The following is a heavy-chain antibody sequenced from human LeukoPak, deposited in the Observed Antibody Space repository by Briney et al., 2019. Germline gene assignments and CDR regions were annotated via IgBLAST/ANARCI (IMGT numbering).Heavy chain of an antibody. V-gene: IGHV3-23*01. CDR2: ISVSGGSP. CDR1: GFTFRSYA. J-gene: IGHJ5*02. CDR3: AKGLREYDFWSGYAT. Sequence: GGSLRLSRAASGFTFRSYARMWVRQAPGRGLDWVSTISVSGGSPNYADSVKGRFTISRDNSKNTLFLQMNSLRAEDTALYYCAKGLREYDFWSGYATWGRGTLVTVSS. D-gene: IGHD3-3*01.